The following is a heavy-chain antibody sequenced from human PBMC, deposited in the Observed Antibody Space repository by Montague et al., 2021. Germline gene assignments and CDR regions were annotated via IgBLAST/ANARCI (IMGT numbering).Heavy chain of an antibody. CDR2: VYSNGNT. CDR3: ARTFWSGNRHPFDY. D-gene: IGHD3-3*01. V-gene: IGHV4-4*08. CDR1: GGSLGHYY. J-gene: IGHJ4*02. Sequence: SETLSLTRTVSGGSLGHYYWSWIRQPPGKGLEWIGYVYSNGNTNFNPSLRGRVTISNDTSQTQFSLKLSSMTAADTAVYYCARTFWSGNRHPFDYWGPGILVSVSS.